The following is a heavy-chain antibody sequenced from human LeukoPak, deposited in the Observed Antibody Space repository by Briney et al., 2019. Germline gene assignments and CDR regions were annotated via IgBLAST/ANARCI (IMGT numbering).Heavy chain of an antibody. Sequence: SETLSLTCTVSGGSISSYSWSWIRQPPGKGLEWIGYIYYSGSTNYNPSLKSRVTISVTSKNQFSLKLSSVTAADTAVYFCAREVSVAGNNWFDPWGRGALVTVSS. J-gene: IGHJ5*02. CDR3: AREVSVAGNNWFDP. CDR1: GGSISSYS. CDR2: IYYSGST. D-gene: IGHD6-19*01. V-gene: IGHV4-59*01.